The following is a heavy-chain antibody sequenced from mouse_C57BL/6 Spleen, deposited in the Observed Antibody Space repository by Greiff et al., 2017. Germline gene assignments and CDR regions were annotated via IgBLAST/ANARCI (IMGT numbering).Heavy chain of an antibody. CDR3: TRLSLLPLYYYAMDY. V-gene: IGHV6-6*01. Sequence: EVQGVESGGGLVQPGGSMKLSCAASGFTFSDAWMDWVRQSPEKGLEWVAEIRNKANNHATYYAESVKGRFTISRDDSKVSVYLQMNSLRAEDTGIYYCTRLSLLPLYYYAMDYWGQGTSVTVSS. CDR2: IRNKANNHAT. D-gene: IGHD1-2*01. CDR1: GFTFSDAW. J-gene: IGHJ4*01.